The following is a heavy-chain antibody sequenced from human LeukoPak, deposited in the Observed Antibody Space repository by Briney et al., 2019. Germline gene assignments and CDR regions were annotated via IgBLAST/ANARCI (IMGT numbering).Heavy chain of an antibody. CDR2: ISSSSSYI. D-gene: IGHD6-13*01. J-gene: IGHJ6*02. Sequence: PGGSLRLSCAASGFTFSSYSMNWVRQAPGKGLEWVSSISSSSSYIYSADSVKGRFTISRDNSKNTLYLQMNSLRGEDTAVYYCAKAVAAAAYHFYGMDVWGQGTTVTVSS. CDR3: AKAVAAAAYHFYGMDV. V-gene: IGHV3-21*04. CDR1: GFTFSSYS.